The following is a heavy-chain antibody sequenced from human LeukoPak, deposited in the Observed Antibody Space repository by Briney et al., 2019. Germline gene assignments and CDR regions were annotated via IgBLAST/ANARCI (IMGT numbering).Heavy chain of an antibody. J-gene: IGHJ4*02. V-gene: IGHV1-18*01. CDR3: ARDLIAAAVGGPPDY. CDR2: ISAYNGNT. D-gene: IGHD6-13*01. Sequence: ASVKVSCKASGYTFTSYGISWVRQAPGQGLEWMGWISAYNGNTNYAQKLQGRVTMTTDTSTSTAYMELRSLRSDDTAVYYCARDLIAAAVGGPPDYWGQGTLVTVSS. CDR1: GYTFTSYG.